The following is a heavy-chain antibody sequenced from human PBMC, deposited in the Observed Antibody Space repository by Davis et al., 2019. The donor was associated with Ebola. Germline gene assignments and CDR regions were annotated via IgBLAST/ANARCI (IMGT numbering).Heavy chain of an antibody. CDR3: ARAVRLYYDILTGYSDNWFDP. D-gene: IGHD3-9*01. Sequence: ASVKVSCKASGYTFTSYGISWVRQAPGQGLEWMGWISAYNGNTNYAQKLQGRVTMTTDTSTSTAYMELRSLRSDDTAVYYCARAVRLYYDILTGYSDNWFDPWGQGTLVTVSS. V-gene: IGHV1-18*01. J-gene: IGHJ5*02. CDR1: GYTFTSYG. CDR2: ISAYNGNT.